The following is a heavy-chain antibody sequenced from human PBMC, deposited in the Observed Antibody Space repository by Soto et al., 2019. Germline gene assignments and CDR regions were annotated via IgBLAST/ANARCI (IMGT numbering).Heavy chain of an antibody. J-gene: IGHJ4*02. D-gene: IGHD6-19*01. CDR1: GASISINY. Sequence: PSETLSLTCTVSGASISINYWGWIRQPPGKGLEWIGYIYDSGSTIYNPSLKSRVTISTDTSRNQFSLKLDFMTAADTAVYYCARGRGWLPDHWGQGALVSVSS. V-gene: IGHV4-59*01. CDR2: IYDSGST. CDR3: ARGRGWLPDH.